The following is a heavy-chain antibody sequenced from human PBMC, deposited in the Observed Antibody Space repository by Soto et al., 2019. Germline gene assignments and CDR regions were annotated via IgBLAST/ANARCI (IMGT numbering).Heavy chain of an antibody. CDR3: ARGEQYSGRIFDY. D-gene: IGHD1-26*01. CDR2: TYYRSKWYY. CDR1: GGSISSNSAG. V-gene: IGHV6-1*01. J-gene: IGHJ4*01. Sequence: PSQTRSHTCTVTGGSISSNSAGWSWVRQSPSRGLAWLGRTYYRSKWYYEYAVSVRGRITINPDTSKNQSSLQLNSVTPEDTAVYFCARGEQYSGRIFDYWGQGTLVSLSS.